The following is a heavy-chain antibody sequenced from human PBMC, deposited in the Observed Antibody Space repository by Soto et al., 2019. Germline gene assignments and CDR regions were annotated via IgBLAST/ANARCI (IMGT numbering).Heavy chain of an antibody. CDR1: GFTFSSYA. CDR2: ISYDGSNK. J-gene: IGHJ2*01. V-gene: IGHV3-30-3*01. CDR3: TRGPPVITDPDGYCDL. Sequence: QVQLVESGGGVVQPGRYLRLYCAASGFTFSSYAMHWVRQAPGKGLEWVAVISYDGSNKYYADSVTGRFTISRDNSKNTLYLQMNSLGAEDTAVYYCTRGPPVITDPDGYCDLWGRGTLVTVSS.